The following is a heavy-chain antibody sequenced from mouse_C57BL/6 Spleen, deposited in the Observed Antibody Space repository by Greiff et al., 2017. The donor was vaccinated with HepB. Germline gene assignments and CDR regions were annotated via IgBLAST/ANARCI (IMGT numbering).Heavy chain of an antibody. J-gene: IGHJ3*01. CDR3: ASPKLGGALFAY. CDR1: GFTFTDYY. V-gene: IGHV7-3*01. D-gene: IGHD4-1*01. CDR2: IRNKANGYTT. Sequence: EVQVVESGGGLVQPGGSLSLSCAASGFTFTDYYMSWVRQPPGKALEWLGFIRNKANGYTTEYSASVKGRFTISRDNSQSILYLQMNALRAEDSATYDCASPKLGGALFAYWGQGTLVTVSA.